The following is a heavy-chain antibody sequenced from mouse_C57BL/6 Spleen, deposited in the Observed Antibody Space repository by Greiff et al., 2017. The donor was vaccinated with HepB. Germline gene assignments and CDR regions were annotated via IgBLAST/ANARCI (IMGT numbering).Heavy chain of an antibody. CDR3: ARVYYGSSHWYFDV. D-gene: IGHD1-1*01. CDR2: IDPSDSYT. J-gene: IGHJ1*03. Sequence: QVQLQQPGAELVKPGASVKLSCKASGYTFTSYWMQWVKQRPGQGLEWIGEIDPSDSYTNYNQKFKGKATLTVDTSSSTAYMQLSSLTSEDSAVYYCARVYYGSSHWYFDVWGTGTTVTVSS. V-gene: IGHV1-50*01. CDR1: GYTFTSYW.